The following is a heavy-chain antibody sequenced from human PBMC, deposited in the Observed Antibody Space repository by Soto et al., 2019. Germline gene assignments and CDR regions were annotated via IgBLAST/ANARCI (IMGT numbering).Heavy chain of an antibody. CDR1: GGSITSSFY. V-gene: IGHV4-39*01. CDR2: IYGTGNT. CDR3: RSSSRYSTDV. Sequence: QLQLQESGPGLVKPSETLSLSCTVSGGSITSSFYWGWIRQPPGKGLEWIGSIYGTGNTYYNPSRKGRVTISADRSKNQFSLNLISVTAADTAVYYCRSSSRYSTDVWGQGATVTVSS. J-gene: IGHJ6*02. D-gene: IGHD6-13*01.